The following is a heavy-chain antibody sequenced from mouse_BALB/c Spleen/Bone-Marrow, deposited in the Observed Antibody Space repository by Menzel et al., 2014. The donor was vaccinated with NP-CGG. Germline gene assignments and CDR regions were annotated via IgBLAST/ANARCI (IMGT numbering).Heavy chain of an antibody. CDR3: ARDWDGYYFDY. D-gene: IGHD2-3*01. V-gene: IGHV3-6*02. Sequence: EVKLQESGPGLVKPSQSLSLPCSVTGYSITSGYYCNWIRQFPGNKLEWMGYISYDGSNNYNPSLKNRISITRDTSKNLFFLKLNSVTTEDTATYYCARDWDGYYFDYWGQGTTLTVSS. J-gene: IGHJ2*01. CDR1: GYSITSGYY. CDR2: ISYDGSN.